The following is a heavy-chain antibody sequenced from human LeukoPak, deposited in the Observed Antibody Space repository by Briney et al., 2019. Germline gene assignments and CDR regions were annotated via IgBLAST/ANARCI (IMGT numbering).Heavy chain of an antibody. D-gene: IGHD2-15*01. Sequence: PGGSLRLSCAASGFTFSSYSMNWVRQAPGKGLEWVSSISSSSSYIYYADSVKGRFTISRDNAKNSLYLQMNSRRAEDTAVYYCARDLNFGVVVAATGFNWFDPWGQGTLVTVSS. CDR3: ARDLNFGVVVAATGFNWFDP. J-gene: IGHJ5*02. CDR2: ISSSSSYI. V-gene: IGHV3-21*01. CDR1: GFTFSSYS.